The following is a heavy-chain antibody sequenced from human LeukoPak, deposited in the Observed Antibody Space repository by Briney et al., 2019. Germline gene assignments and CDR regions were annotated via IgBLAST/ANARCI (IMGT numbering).Heavy chain of an antibody. Sequence: PSETLSLTCTVSGYSISSGYYWGWIRQPPGKGLEWIGSIYYSGSTYYNPSLKSRVTISVDTSKNQFSLKLSSVTAADTAVYYCAREDYYDTSLVRWGQGTLVTVSS. CDR1: GYSISSGYY. CDR2: IYYSGST. CDR3: AREDYYDTSLVR. D-gene: IGHD3-22*01. J-gene: IGHJ1*01. V-gene: IGHV4-38-2*02.